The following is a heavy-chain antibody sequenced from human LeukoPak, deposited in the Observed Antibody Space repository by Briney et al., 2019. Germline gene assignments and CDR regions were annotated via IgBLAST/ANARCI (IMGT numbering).Heavy chain of an antibody. D-gene: IGHD3-16*01. CDR2: INPSGGST. J-gene: IGHJ4*02. CDR1: GYTFTSYY. CDR3: ARSPEGGGDYVWGRDAREFDY. V-gene: IGHV1-46*01. Sequence: ASVKVSFKASGYTFTSYYMHWVRQAPGQGLEWMGVINPSGGSTSYTQKFQGRGTITRDTSTSTVYMELSSLRSEDTAVYYCARSPEGGGDYVWGRDAREFDYWGQGTLVTVSS.